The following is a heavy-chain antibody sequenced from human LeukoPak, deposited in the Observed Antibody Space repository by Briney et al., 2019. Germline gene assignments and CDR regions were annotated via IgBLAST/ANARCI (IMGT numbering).Heavy chain of an antibody. CDR3: ARQEYSSSRDY. D-gene: IGHD6-6*01. J-gene: IGHJ4*02. V-gene: IGHV4-38-2*01. CDR1: GYSISSGYY. Sequence: PSETLSLTCAVSGYSISSGYYWGWIRQPPGKGLEWIGSIYHSGSTYYNPSLKSRVTISVDTSKNQFSLKLSSVTAADTAVYYCARQEYSSSRDYLSQGTLVTVSS. CDR2: IYHSGST.